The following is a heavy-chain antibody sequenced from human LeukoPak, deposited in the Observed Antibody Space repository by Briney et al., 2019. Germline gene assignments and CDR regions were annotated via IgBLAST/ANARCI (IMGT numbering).Heavy chain of an antibody. J-gene: IGHJ6*03. CDR2: IYYSGST. D-gene: IGHD5-18*01. CDR1: GGSISSHY. V-gene: IGHV4-59*11. CDR3: AREGYSYGSTRPYYYCYYMDV. Sequence: SETLSLTCTVSGGSISSHYWSWIRQPPGKGLEWIGYIYYSGSTNYNPSLKSRVTISVDTSKNQFSLKLSSVTAADTAVYYCAREGYSYGSTRPYYYCYYMDVWGKGTTVTVSS.